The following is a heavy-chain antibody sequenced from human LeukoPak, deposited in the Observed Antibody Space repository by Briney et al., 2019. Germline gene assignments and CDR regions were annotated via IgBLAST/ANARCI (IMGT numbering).Heavy chain of an antibody. V-gene: IGHV3-23*01. D-gene: IGHD6-19*01. CDR2: ISGRGDST. J-gene: IGHJ4*02. CDR1: GFIFNNYA. Sequence: PGESLILSCATSGFIFNNYAMTWVRQAPGKGLEWVSPISGRGDSTYDADSVRGRFTISRDNSQNSLYLQMNSLRAEDTAVYYCAKGPRPDISVAHTLERWGQGTLVTVSS. CDR3: AKGPRPDISVAHTLER.